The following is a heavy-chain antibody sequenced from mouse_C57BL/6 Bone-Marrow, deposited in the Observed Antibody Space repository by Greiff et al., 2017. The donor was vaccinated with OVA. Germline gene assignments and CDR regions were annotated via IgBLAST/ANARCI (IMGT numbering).Heavy chain of an antibody. V-gene: IGHV1-82*01. CDR2: IYPGDGDT. J-gene: IGHJ1*03. Sequence: QVQLQQSGPELVQPGASVKISCKASGYAFSSSSMNWVKHRPGTGLEWIGRIYPGDGDTNYNGKFKGKATLTADKSSSTAYMQLSSLTSEDSAVYFCARWRDFDVWGTGTTVTVSS. CDR1: GYAFSSSS. CDR3: ARWRDFDV.